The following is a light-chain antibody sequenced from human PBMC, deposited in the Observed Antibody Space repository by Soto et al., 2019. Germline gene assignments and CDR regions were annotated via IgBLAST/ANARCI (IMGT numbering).Light chain of an antibody. CDR2: GNS. CDR3: QSYDSSLSALV. CDR1: SSNIGAGYD. J-gene: IGLJ1*01. Sequence: QSVLTQPPSVSGAPGQRVTISCTGSSSNIGAGYDVHWYQQLPGTAPKLLIYGNSNRPSGVPDRFSGSKSGTSASPAITGLQAEDEAHYSCQSYDSSLSALVFGTGTKLTVL. V-gene: IGLV1-40*01.